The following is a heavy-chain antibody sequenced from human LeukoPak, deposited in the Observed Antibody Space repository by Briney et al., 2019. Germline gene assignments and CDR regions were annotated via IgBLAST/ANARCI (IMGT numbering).Heavy chain of an antibody. Sequence: GGSLRLSCAASGFTFDDYAMHWVRQAPGKGLEWVSGISWNSGSIGYADSVKGRFTISRDNAKNSLYLQMNSLRAEDTALYYCARDSISHDAFDIWGQGTMVTVSS. D-gene: IGHD2/OR15-2a*01. CDR2: ISWNSGSI. CDR3: ARDSISHDAFDI. J-gene: IGHJ3*02. CDR1: GFTFDDYA. V-gene: IGHV3-9*01.